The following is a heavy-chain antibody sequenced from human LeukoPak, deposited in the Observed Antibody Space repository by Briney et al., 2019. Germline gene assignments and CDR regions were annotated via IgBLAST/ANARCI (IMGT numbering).Heavy chain of an antibody. CDR3: VCVSSSVWGDAFDI. CDR2: IYHSGST. D-gene: IGHD2-2*01. V-gene: IGHV4-38-2*02. J-gene: IGHJ3*02. CDR1: GGSISSYY. Sequence: SETLSLTCTVSGGSISSYYWGWIRQPPGKGLEWIGSIYHSGSTYYNPSLKSRVTISVDTSKNQFSLKLSSVTAADTAVYYCVCVSSSVWGDAFDIWGQGTMVTVSS.